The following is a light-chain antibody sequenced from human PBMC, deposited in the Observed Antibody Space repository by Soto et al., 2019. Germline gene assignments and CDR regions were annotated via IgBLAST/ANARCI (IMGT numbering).Light chain of an antibody. CDR2: DAS. CDR1: QSISSW. Sequence: DIHMTQSPSTLSASVGNMFTITCRASQSISSWLAWYQQKPRKARKLLIYDASSLESGVPSRLSGGASGTDFPLTISSLKPDDSATYYCQQYNNYSTFGQGTRLEIK. J-gene: IGKJ5*01. V-gene: IGKV1-5*01. CDR3: QQYNNYST.